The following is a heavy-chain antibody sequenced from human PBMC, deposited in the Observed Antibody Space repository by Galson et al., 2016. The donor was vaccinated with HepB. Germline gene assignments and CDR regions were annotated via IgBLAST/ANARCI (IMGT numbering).Heavy chain of an antibody. CDR3: ARGELFQTLVCPTYYFHF. CDR1: GGSLSGHY. J-gene: IGHJ4*02. D-gene: IGHD3-3*01. Sequence: ETLFLTCTVDGGSLSGHYWSWIRQPPGKGLEWIGEINHSGSTNYNPSLKRRVTISVDTSKNQFSLTVTSVTLADTAMYYWARGELFQTLVCPTYYFHFWGRGTLVTVSS. CDR2: INHSGST. V-gene: IGHV4-34*01.